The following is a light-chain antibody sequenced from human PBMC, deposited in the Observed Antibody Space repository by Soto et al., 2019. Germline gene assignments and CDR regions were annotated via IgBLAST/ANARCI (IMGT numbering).Light chain of an antibody. V-gene: IGKV3-15*01. Sequence: EIVMTQSPATLSVSPGARDPLSGRARQSVSSNLAWYQQKPGQAPRLLIYSASTRATGIPARFSGSVSGTEFTLTISSLQSEDFALYYCQQYNNWPPWTFGQGTKVDIK. CDR1: QSVSSN. J-gene: IGKJ1*01. CDR3: QQYNNWPPWT. CDR2: SAS.